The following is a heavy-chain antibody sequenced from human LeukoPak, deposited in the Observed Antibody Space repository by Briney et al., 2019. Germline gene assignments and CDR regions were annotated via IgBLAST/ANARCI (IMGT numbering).Heavy chain of an antibody. CDR3: GREWSRGYDILSFPFDP. D-gene: IGHD3-9*01. CDR1: GYTFTSYA. J-gene: IGHJ5*02. Sequence: GASVKVSCKASGYTFTSYAMHWVRQAPGQRLEWMGWINAGNGNTKYSQKFQGRVTITRDTSASTAYMELSSLRSEDTAVYYCGREWSRGYDILSFPFDPWGQGTLVTVSS. V-gene: IGHV1-3*01. CDR2: INAGNGNT.